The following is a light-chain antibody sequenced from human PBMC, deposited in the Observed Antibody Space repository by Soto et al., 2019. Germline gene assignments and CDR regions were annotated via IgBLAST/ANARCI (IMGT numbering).Light chain of an antibody. V-gene: IGKV4-1*01. CDR1: QSVLYSSNNKNY. Sequence: DIVMTESPDSLAVSLGERATIDCKSSQSVLYSSNNKNYLAWYQQKPGQPPKLLIYWASTRESGVPDRFSGSGSGTDSTLTISSLQSEDVAVYYCQQHYSTSITFGQGTRLEIK. J-gene: IGKJ5*01. CDR2: WAS. CDR3: QQHYSTSIT.